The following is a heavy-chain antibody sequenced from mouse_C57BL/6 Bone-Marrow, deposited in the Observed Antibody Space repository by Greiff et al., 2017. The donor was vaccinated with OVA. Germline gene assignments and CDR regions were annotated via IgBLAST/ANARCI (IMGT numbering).Heavy chain of an antibody. CDR3: ARGRGVYYAMDY. J-gene: IGHJ4*01. Sequence: QVQLQQSGAELVKPGASVKISCKASGYAFSSYWMNWVKQRPGKGLEWIGQIYPGDGDTNYNGKFKGKATLTADKSSSTAYMQLSSLTSEDSAVYCCARGRGVYYAMDYWGQGTSVTVSS. V-gene: IGHV1-80*01. CDR1: GYAFSSYW. CDR2: IYPGDGDT.